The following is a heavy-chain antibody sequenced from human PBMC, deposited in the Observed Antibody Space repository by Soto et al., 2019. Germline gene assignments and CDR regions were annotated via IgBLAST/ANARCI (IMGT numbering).Heavy chain of an antibody. J-gene: IGHJ3*01. D-gene: IGHD2-21*01. CDR2: IYWDDQK. CDR1: GFSLRASGFG. V-gene: IGHV2-5*02. CDR3: AHTTRLQLRSDGDRRDAFDV. Sequence: QITLKESGPTLVKPTQTLTLACTFSGFSLRASGFGVGWIRQPPGKAPEWLAVIYWDDQKRSSPSLESRLTVTKDTSRNQVVLTMTNLDPLDTGTYFCAHTTRLQLRSDGDRRDAFDVWGQGTTVTVS.